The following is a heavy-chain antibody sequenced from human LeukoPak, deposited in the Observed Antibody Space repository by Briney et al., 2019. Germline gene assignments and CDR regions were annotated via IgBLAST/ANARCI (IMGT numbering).Heavy chain of an antibody. J-gene: IGHJ4*02. D-gene: IGHD6-19*01. Sequence: ASVKVFCKASGYTFTSYGISWARQAPGQGLEWMGWISAYNGKTNYAQKLQGRVTMTTDTSRSTAYMELRSLRSDDTAVYYCATRNYSGLISGWLTYFSFDYWGQGTLVIVSS. CDR1: GYTFTSYG. V-gene: IGHV1-18*01. CDR2: ISAYNGKT. CDR3: ATRNYSGLISGWLTYFSFDY.